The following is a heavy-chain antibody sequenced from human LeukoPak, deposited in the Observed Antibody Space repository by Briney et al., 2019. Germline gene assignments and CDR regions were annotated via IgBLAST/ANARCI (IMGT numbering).Heavy chain of an antibody. J-gene: IGHJ3*01. CDR1: GFTVSSNY. D-gene: IGHD3-10*01. CDR2: IYSGGST. Sequence: PGGSLRLSCAASGFTVSSNYMSWVRQAPGEGLEWVSVIYSGGSTYYADSVKGRFTISRDNAKNSLYLQMNSLRADDTAVYYCAKSVGELLFSGAFDVWGQGTMVTASS. CDR3: AKSVGELLFSGAFDV. V-gene: IGHV3-66*01.